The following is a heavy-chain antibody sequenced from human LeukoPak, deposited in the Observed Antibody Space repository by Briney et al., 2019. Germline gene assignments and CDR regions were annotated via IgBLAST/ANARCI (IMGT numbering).Heavy chain of an antibody. J-gene: IGHJ4*02. Sequence: SGTLSLTCAVSGGSISSSNWWSWVRQPPGKGLEWIGEIYHSGSTNYNPSLKSRVTISADKSISTAYLQWSSLKASDTAMYYCARGYSGSYGVYFDYWGQGTLVTVSS. V-gene: IGHV4-4*02. CDR2: IYHSGST. CDR3: ARGYSGSYGVYFDY. D-gene: IGHD1-26*01. CDR1: GGSISSSNW.